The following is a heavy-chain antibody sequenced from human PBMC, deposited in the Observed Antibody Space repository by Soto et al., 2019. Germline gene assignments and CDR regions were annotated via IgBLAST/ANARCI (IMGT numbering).Heavy chain of an antibody. CDR3: VRDNIGPGIGN. CDR2: IDSDGSDT. CDR1: GFMIGSYW. D-gene: IGHD5-12*01. J-gene: IGHJ4*02. Sequence: VRLMRHCSAAAGFMIGSYWMHRILQDPGKGPVWVSHIDSDGSDTTYADSVKGRFTISRDNAKNTLYLQMNSLRAEDTAVYYCVRDNIGPGIGNWGLGPLVTGSS. V-gene: IGHV3-74*01.